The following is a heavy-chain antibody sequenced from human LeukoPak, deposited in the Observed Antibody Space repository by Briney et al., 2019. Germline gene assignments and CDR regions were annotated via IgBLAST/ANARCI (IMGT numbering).Heavy chain of an antibody. CDR1: GGSISGHY. D-gene: IGHD6-6*01. CDR3: AKGGASSLPFTY. Sequence: ASETLSLTCTVSGGSISGHYWSWIRQFRGEGLEWIGYIYYSGTTDYNPSLESRVTISVDTSKNQFSLKVTSVTAADTAVYYCAKGGASSLPFTYWGQGTLVTVSS. V-gene: IGHV4-59*11. CDR2: IYYSGTT. J-gene: IGHJ4*02.